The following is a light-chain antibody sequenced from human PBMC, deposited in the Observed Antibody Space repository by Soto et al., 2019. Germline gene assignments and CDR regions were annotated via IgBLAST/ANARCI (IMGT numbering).Light chain of an antibody. Sequence: EIVLTQSPGTLSLSPGERATLSCRASQSVSSHLAWYQQKPGQAPRLPIYDASNRATGFPGRFSGSGSGTDFTLTISSLEPEDFAVYHCVQRTTWPWTCGQGSKVEIK. V-gene: IGKV3-11*01. CDR3: VQRTTWPWT. CDR1: QSVSSH. CDR2: DAS. J-gene: IGKJ1*01.